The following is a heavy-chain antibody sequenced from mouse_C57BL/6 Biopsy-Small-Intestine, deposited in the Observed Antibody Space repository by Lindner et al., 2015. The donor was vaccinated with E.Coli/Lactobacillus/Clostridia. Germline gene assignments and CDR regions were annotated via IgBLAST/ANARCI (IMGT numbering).Heavy chain of an antibody. D-gene: IGHD2-12*01. CDR1: GGTFSSYA. Sequence: SVKVSCKASGGTFSSYAIGWVRQAPGQGLEWMGGIIPVLDIATYAPNFRGRVTITADESTSTAYMELSSLRSEDTAVYFRAAGTTYFDYWGQGTLVTVSS. J-gene: IGHJ2*01. V-gene: IGHV1-81*01. CDR3: AAGTTYFDY. CDR2: IIPVLDIA.